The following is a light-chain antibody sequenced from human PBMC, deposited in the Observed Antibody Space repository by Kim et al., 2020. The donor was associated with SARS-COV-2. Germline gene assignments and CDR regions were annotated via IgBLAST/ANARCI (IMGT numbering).Light chain of an antibody. V-gene: IGKV3-20*01. CDR3: QQYGTSPPVT. CDR1: QSVTSNS. CDR2: AAS. Sequence: PGERAPLSCRASQSVTSNSLGWYQQKPGQAPRLIIYAASSRATGIPDRFSGSGSGTDFTLTISRLEPEDFATYYCQQYGTSPPVTFGRGTRLEIK. J-gene: IGKJ5*01.